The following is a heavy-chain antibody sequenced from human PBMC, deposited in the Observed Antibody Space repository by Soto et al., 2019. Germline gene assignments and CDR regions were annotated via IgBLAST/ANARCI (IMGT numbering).Heavy chain of an antibody. CDR3: ASKLEKTISTLGRRDYYYYMDV. V-gene: IGHV3-53*04. CDR2: IYSGGST. CDR1: GFTVSSNY. D-gene: IGHD3-9*01. Sequence: EVQLVESGGGLVQPGGSLRLSCAASGFTVSSNYMSWVRQAPGKGLEWVSVIYSGGSTYYADSVKGRFTISRHNSKNTLYLQMNSLRAEDTAVYYCASKLEKTISTLGRRDYYYYMDVWGKGTTVTVSS. J-gene: IGHJ6*03.